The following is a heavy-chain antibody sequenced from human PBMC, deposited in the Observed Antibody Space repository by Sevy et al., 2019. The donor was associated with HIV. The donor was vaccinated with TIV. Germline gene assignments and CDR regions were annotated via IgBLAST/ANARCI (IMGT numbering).Heavy chain of an antibody. J-gene: IGHJ4*02. CDR3: ARDSPGYGGYNY. CDR2: IKEDGSAK. Sequence: GGSLRLSCAASRFTFNTYWMSWVRQAPGKGLEWVGNIKEDGSAKNYADSVKGRFTISRDNAKNSLYLQMNSLRVEDTAVYYCARDSPGYGGYNYWGQGTLVTVSS. D-gene: IGHD1-26*01. CDR1: RFTFNTYW. V-gene: IGHV3-7*01.